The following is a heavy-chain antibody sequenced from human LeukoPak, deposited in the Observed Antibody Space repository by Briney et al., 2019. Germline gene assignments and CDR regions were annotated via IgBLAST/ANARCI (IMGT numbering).Heavy chain of an antibody. CDR3: ARGRMSGYYPNWFDP. CDR1: GFTYSSYE. CDR2: ISSSGSTT. D-gene: IGHD3-22*01. Sequence: GGSLRLSCAASGFTYSSYEMNWVRQAPGKGLEWVSYISSSGSTTYYADSVKGRFTISRDNAKNSLYLQMNSLRAEDTAVYYCARGRMSGYYPNWFDPWGQGTLVTVSS. J-gene: IGHJ5*02. V-gene: IGHV3-48*03.